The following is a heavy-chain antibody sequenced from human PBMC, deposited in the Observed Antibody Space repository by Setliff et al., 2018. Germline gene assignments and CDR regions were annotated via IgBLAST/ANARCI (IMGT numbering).Heavy chain of an antibody. CDR2: IYYSGST. J-gene: IGHJ6*02. V-gene: IGHV4-59*01. Sequence: PSETLSLTCTVSGGSISSYYWSWIRQPPGKGLEWIGYIYYSGSTNYNPSLKSRVTISVDTSKNQFSLKLSSVTAADTAVYYCARGGLWFGELLWKYYYYGMDVWGQGTTVTVSS. CDR1: GGSISSYY. CDR3: ARGGLWFGELLWKYYYYGMDV. D-gene: IGHD3-10*01.